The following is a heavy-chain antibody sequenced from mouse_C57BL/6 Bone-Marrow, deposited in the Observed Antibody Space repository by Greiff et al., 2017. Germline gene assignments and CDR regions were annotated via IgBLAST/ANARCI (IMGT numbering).Heavy chain of an antibody. Sequence: QVKLKESGAELARPGASVKLSCKASGYTFTSYGISWVKQRTGQGLEWIGEIYPRSGNTYYNEKFKGKATLTADKSSSTAYMELRSLTSEDLAVYFCARRDYGSSYVRWYFDVWGTGTTVSVSS. J-gene: IGHJ1*03. CDR1: GYTFTSYG. CDR3: ARRDYGSSYVRWYFDV. V-gene: IGHV1-81*01. D-gene: IGHD1-1*01. CDR2: IYPRSGNT.